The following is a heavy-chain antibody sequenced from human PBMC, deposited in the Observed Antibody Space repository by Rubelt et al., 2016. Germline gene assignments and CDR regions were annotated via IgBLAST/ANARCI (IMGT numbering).Heavy chain of an antibody. D-gene: IGHD3-22*01. CDR3: ARDSGIYDSSGHYSD. CDR2: ISYDGSNK. CDR1: GFTFSSYA. V-gene: IGHV3-30*04. Sequence: VQLVESGGGVVQPGRSLRLSCAASGFTFSSYAMHWVRQAPGKGLEWVAVISYDGSNKYYADSVKGRFTISRDNSKNTLYLQMNSLRAEDTAVYYCARDSGIYDSSGHYSDWGQGTLVTVSS. J-gene: IGHJ4*02.